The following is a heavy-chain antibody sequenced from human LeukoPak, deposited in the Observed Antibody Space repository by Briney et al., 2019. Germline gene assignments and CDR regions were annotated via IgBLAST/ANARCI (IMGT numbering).Heavy chain of an antibody. V-gene: IGHV1-8*01. J-gene: IGHJ4*02. Sequence: GASVKVSCKASGHTFTSYDIKWVRQATGQGLEWMGWMNPNSGNTGYAQKFQGRVTMTRNTSISTAYMELSSLRSEDTAVYYCARLTTSSGWYIDYWGQGTLVTVSS. CDR2: MNPNSGNT. CDR1: GHTFTSYD. D-gene: IGHD6-19*01. CDR3: ARLTTSSGWYIDY.